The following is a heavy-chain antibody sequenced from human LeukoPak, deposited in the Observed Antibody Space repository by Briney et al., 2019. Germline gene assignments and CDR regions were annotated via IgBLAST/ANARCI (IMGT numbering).Heavy chain of an antibody. J-gene: IGHJ3*02. CDR2: INPSGGST. CDR3: ARPMTSTLDAFDI. Sequence: GASVKVSCKASGYTFTSYAMNWVRQAPGQGLEWMGIINPSGGSTSYAQKFQGRVTMTRDTSTSTVYMELSSLRSEDTAVYYCARPMTSTLDAFDIWGQGTMVTVSS. V-gene: IGHV1-46*01. CDR1: GYTFTSYA.